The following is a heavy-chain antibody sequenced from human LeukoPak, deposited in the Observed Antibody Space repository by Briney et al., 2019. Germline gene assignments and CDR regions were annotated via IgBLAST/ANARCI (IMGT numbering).Heavy chain of an antibody. D-gene: IGHD3-10*01. CDR2: IYPGDSDT. CDR1: GYSFTSYW. J-gene: IGHJ6*02. CDR3: ARSGELPNYYYYGMDV. Sequence: GESLKTSCKGSGYSFTSYWIGWVRQMPGKGLEWMGIIYPGDSDTRYSPSFQGQVTISADKSISTAYLQWSSLKASDTAMYYCARSGELPNYYYYGMDVWGQGTTVTVSS. V-gene: IGHV5-51*01.